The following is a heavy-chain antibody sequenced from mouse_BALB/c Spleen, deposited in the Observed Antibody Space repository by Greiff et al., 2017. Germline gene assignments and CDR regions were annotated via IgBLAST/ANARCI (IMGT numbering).Heavy chain of an antibody. J-gene: IGHJ4*01. D-gene: IGHD1-1*01. CDR3: ARQTDYYGSSYYYAMDY. CDR2: ISNGGGST. V-gene: IGHV5-12-2*01. CDR1: GFTFSSYT. Sequence: EVMLVESGGGLVQPGGSLKLSCAASGFTFSSYTMSWVRQTPEKRLEWVAYISNGGGSTYYPDTVKGRFTISRDNAKNTLYLQMSSLKSEDTAMYYCARQTDYYGSSYYYAMDYWGQGTSVTVSS.